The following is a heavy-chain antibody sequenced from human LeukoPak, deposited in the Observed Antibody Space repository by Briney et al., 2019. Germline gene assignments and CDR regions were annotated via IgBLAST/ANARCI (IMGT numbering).Heavy chain of an antibody. CDR2: IYSTGST. D-gene: IGHD3-22*01. CDR1: GGSISIYY. V-gene: IGHV4-4*07. Sequence: PSETLSLTCTVSGGSISIYYWSWIRQPAEKGLEWIGRIYSTGSTNHNPSLKSRVTMSVDTSKNQFSLKLSSVTAADTAVYYCARGYYDSSGYYGYFDYWGQGTLVTVSS. J-gene: IGHJ4*02. CDR3: ARGYYDSSGYYGYFDY.